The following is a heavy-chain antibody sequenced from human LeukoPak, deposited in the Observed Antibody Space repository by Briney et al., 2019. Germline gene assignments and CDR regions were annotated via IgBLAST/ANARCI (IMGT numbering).Heavy chain of an antibody. CDR3: ARDLGGDSGSYPFRRWFDP. CDR1: GVSISSYH. J-gene: IGHJ5*02. D-gene: IGHD1-26*01. V-gene: IGHV4-4*07. Sequence: SETLSLTCTGSGVSISSYHWSWIRQPAGKGLEWIGRIYTSGRTNYNHSLKSRATMSVDTSNNQYTVKTSPIPADDTAWYYCARDLGGDSGSYPFRRWFDPWGQGTLVTVSS. CDR2: IYTSGRT.